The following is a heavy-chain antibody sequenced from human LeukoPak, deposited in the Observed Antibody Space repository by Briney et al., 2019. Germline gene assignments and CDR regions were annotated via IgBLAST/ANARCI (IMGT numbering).Heavy chain of an antibody. J-gene: IGHJ4*02. CDR3: ARRQDIVVVPAGMPYDFDY. CDR2: FCCSGNT. V-gene: IGHV4-39*01. CDR1: GDSISNTNYY. D-gene: IGHD2-2*01. Sequence: ASETLSLTCTVSGDSISNTNYYWGWIRQPPGKGLEWIGSFCCSGNTYYNPSLKSRVTISVDTSKNQFSLKLSSVTAADTAVYYCARRQDIVVVPAGMPYDFDYWGQGALVTVSS.